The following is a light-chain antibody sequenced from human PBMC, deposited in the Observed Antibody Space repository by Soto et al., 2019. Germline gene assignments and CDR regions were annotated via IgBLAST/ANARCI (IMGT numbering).Light chain of an antibody. J-gene: IGLJ3*02. CDR3: SSYAGSNTWV. V-gene: IGLV2-8*01. CDR2: EVT. CDR1: SYDVGGYKY. Sequence: QSALTQPPSASGSPGQSVTISCTGTSYDVGGYKYVSWYQQHPGRAPKLMIYEVTKRPSGVPDRFSGSKSGDTASLTVSGLRAYDEADYYCSSYAGSNTWVFGGGTQLTVL.